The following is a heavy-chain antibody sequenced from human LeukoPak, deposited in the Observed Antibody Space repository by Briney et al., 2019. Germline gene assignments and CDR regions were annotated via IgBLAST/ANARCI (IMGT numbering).Heavy chain of an antibody. D-gene: IGHD3-9*01. CDR1: GFIFSSHA. J-gene: IGHJ4*02. V-gene: IGHV3-30-3*01. Sequence: GGSLRLSCAASGFIFSSHAMHWVRQAPGKGLEWVAVIQYDGSEKRYADSVKGRFTVSRDNSKNTLYLQMDSLTAEDTAVYHCAKDLTGAYCSDYWGQGTLVTVFS. CDR2: IQYDGSEK. CDR3: AKDLTGAYCSDY.